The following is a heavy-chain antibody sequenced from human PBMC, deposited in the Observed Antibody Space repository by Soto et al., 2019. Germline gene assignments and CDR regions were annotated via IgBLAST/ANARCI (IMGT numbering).Heavy chain of an antibody. CDR1: GFSLSTTRVA. CDR2: IYWDDDK. Sequence: QITLKESGPTLVKPTQTLTLTCTFSGFSLSTTRVAVGWIRQPPGKALEWLALIYWDDDKRYSPFLKSRLTIXXXTXXNQVVLTMTNMDPVDTATYYCAHSVVAGLGYYFDYGGQGTLVTVSS. V-gene: IGHV2-5*02. D-gene: IGHD6-19*01. J-gene: IGHJ4*02. CDR3: AHSVVAGLGYYFDY.